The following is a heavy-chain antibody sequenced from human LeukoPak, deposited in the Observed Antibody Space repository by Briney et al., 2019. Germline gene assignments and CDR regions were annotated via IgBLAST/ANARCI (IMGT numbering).Heavy chain of an antibody. V-gene: IGHV3-21*01. J-gene: IGHJ6*03. Sequence: GGSLRLSCAASGFTSSSYNMNWVRQAPGKAMEWVSSITSSGTYIFYADSVKGRFTISRDNAKNSLYLQMDSLGPEDTAVYYCARDPYSGNYGNDYYYYMDVWGKGTTVTISS. D-gene: IGHD1-26*01. CDR2: ITSSGTYI. CDR3: ARDPYSGNYGNDYYYYMDV. CDR1: GFTSSSYN.